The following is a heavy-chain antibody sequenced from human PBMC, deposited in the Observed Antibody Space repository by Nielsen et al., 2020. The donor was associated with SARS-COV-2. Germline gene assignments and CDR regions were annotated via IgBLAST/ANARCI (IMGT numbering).Heavy chain of an antibody. CDR3: ARDFHIRGELTSWYFDL. V-gene: IGHV3-9*01. CDR2: ISWNSGSI. Sequence: SLKISCAASGFTFDDYAMHWVRQAPGKGLEWVSGISWNSGSIGYADSVKGRFTISRDDSKNTVYLQMNSLRAEDTAVYYCARDFHIRGELTSWYFDLWGHGALVTVSS. D-gene: IGHD3-16*02. J-gene: IGHJ2*01. CDR1: GFTFDDYA.